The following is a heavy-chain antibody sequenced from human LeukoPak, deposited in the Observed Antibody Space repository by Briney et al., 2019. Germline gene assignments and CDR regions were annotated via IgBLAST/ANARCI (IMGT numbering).Heavy chain of an antibody. Sequence: GGSLRLSCAASGFTFSSYAMSWVRQAPGKGLEWVSAISGSGGSTYYADSVKGRFNISRNNSKNTLYLQMNSLRAEDTAVYYCATVPSGSYYGWFDPWGQGTLVTVSS. CDR3: ATVPSGSYYGWFDP. CDR2: ISGSGGST. CDR1: GFTFSSYA. D-gene: IGHD1-26*01. V-gene: IGHV3-23*01. J-gene: IGHJ5*02.